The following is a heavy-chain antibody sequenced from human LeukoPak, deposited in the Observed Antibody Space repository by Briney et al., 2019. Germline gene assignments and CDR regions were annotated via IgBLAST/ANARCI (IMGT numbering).Heavy chain of an antibody. J-gene: IGHJ5*02. CDR1: GYKFTGYY. D-gene: IGHD2-8*01. CDR3: ASLMSIGDGNNWFDP. Sequence: ASVKVSCKASGYKFTGYYLHWVRQAPGQGLEWVGWINPNSGDTKYAQKFQGRVTMTRDTSINTAYMELSRLTSNDTATFYCASLMSIGDGNNWFDPWGQGTPVTVSS. V-gene: IGHV1-2*02. CDR2: INPNSGDT.